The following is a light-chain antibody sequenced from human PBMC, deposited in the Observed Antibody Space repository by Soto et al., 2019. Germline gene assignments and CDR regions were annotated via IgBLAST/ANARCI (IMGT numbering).Light chain of an antibody. CDR1: QSIRSY. CDR3: QQSYSTTA. Sequence: DIQMTQSPSSLSASVGDRVTITCRASQSIRSYLNWYQQKPGKAPKLLIYTASNLQSGVPSRFSGSGSETDFTLTISSLQPEDFATYYCQQSYSTTAFGGGNKVEIK. CDR2: TAS. V-gene: IGKV1-39*01. J-gene: IGKJ4*01.